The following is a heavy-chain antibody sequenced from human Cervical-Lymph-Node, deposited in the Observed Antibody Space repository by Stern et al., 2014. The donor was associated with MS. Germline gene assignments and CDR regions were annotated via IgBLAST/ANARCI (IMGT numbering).Heavy chain of an antibody. CDR1: GFTFSNAW. Sequence: EVQLVESGGDLVKPGGSLRLSCATSGFTFSNAWMNWVRQAPGKGLEWVGRVKSKTDGGTTGYATLVKGRFTISRDDSKNTPSLQRDSLKSEDTAVYYCTTDFYDSSGYRHWGQGTLVTVSS. V-gene: IGHV3-15*01. CDR3: TTDFYDSSGYRH. J-gene: IGHJ4*02. CDR2: VKSKTDGGTT. D-gene: IGHD3-22*01.